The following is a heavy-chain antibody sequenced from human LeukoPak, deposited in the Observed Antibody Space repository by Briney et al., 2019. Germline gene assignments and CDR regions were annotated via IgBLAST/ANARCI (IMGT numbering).Heavy chain of an antibody. D-gene: IGHD3-10*01. Sequence: GGSLRLSCAASGFTVSSKYMTWVRQAPGKGLEWVSVIYRGGNTYYADSVKGRFSISRDNSRKTLYLQMNSLRTEDTAIYYCAKERWFGELSYFDYWGQGTLVTVSS. CDR1: GFTVSSKY. V-gene: IGHV3-53*01. CDR2: IYRGGNT. J-gene: IGHJ4*02. CDR3: AKERWFGELSYFDY.